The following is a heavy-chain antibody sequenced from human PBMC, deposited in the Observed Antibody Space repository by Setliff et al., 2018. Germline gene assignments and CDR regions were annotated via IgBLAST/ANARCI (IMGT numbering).Heavy chain of an antibody. CDR2: MNIGNGKT. CDR3: ARGYCDGVGCPAPLYYFDS. J-gene: IGHJ4*02. D-gene: IGHD2-21*01. V-gene: IGHV1-3*03. CDR1: GYSFRLYA. Sequence: ASVKVSCKASGYSFRLYAIHWLRQAPGQRFEWMGWMNIGNGKTEFSQDFQDRVTFTRDTSADIAYMDLSGLRSDDMAVYYCARGYCDGVGCPAPLYYFDSWGQGTLVTVS.